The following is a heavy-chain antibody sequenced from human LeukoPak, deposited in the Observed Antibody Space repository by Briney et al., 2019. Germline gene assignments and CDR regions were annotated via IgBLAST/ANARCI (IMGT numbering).Heavy chain of an antibody. CDR3: ARGGDILTRDNWFDP. J-gene: IGHJ5*02. CDR2: IYYSGST. Sequence: SETLSLTCTVSGGSISSYYWSWIRQPPGKGLEWIGYIYYSGSTNYNPSLKSRVTISVDTSKNQFSLKLSSVTAADTAVYYCARGGDILTRDNWFDPWGQGTLVTVSS. CDR1: GGSISSYY. V-gene: IGHV4-59*01. D-gene: IGHD3-9*01.